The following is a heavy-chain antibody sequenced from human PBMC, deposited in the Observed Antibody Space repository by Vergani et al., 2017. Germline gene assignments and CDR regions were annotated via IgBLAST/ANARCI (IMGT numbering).Heavy chain of an antibody. D-gene: IGHD3-16*01. J-gene: IGHJ4*02. CDR3: ARLWGGFDS. CDR1: GYTFTSYW. Sequence: EVQLVQSGAEVIQPGESLKISCKASGYTFTSYWIGWVRQMPGKGLEWMGIIYPDDSDTRYSPSFQGHVTISADKSVSTTYLHWSSLKASDTAMYYCARLWGGFDSWGQGTLVTVSS. CDR2: IYPDDSDT. V-gene: IGHV5-51*01.